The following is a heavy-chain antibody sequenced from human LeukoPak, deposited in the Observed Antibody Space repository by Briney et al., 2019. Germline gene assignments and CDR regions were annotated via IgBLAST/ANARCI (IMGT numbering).Heavy chain of an antibody. Sequence: SGGSLRLSCAASGFTFSTYWMHWVRQSPGKGLVWVSRINTDGSTTSYADSVKGRFTISRDNAKNTLYLQMNSLRAEDTAVYYCARDLSSGWYVRSTEYFQHWGQGTLVTVSS. J-gene: IGHJ1*01. V-gene: IGHV3-74*01. D-gene: IGHD6-19*01. CDR2: INTDGSTT. CDR1: GFTFSTYW. CDR3: ARDLSSGWYVRSTEYFQH.